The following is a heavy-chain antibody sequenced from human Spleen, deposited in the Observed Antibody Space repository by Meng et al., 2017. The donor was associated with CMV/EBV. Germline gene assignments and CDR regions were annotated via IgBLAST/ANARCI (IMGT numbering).Heavy chain of an antibody. CDR1: YTFTSYD. J-gene: IGHJ4*02. Sequence: YTFTSYDISWVRQATGQGLEWMGWMNPNSGNTGYAQKFQGRVTITRNTSISTAYMELSSLRSEDTAVYYCARARIAVAGRKGSYYFDYWGQGTLVTVSS. CDR3: ARARIAVAGRKGSYYFDY. D-gene: IGHD6-19*01. CDR2: MNPNSGNT. V-gene: IGHV1-8*03.